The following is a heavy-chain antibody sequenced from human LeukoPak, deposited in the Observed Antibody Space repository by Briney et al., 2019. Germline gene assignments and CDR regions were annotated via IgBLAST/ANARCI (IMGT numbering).Heavy chain of an antibody. V-gene: IGHV3-21*01. CDR2: ISSSSSYI. CDR3: ARDPWEGAFDI. J-gene: IGHJ3*02. D-gene: IGHD1-26*01. Sequence: GGSLRLSCAASGSTFSSYSMNWVRQAPGKGLEWVSSISSSSSYIYYADSVKGRFNISRDNAKNSLYLQMNSLRAEDTAVYYCARDPWEGAFDIWGQGTMVTVSS. CDR1: GSTFSSYS.